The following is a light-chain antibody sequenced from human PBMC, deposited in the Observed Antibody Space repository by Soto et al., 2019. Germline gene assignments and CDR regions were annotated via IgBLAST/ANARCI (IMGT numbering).Light chain of an antibody. J-gene: IGLJ3*02. Sequence: QLVLTQSPSASASLGASVKLTCTLSSGHSTYAIAWHQQQPEKGPRYLMKLNNDGSHTKGDGIPDRFSGSSSGAERYLTISSLQSEDEADYYCQTWVPGPPWVFGGGTKLTVL. CDR3: QTWVPGPPWV. CDR2: LNNDGSH. CDR1: SGHSTYA. V-gene: IGLV4-69*01.